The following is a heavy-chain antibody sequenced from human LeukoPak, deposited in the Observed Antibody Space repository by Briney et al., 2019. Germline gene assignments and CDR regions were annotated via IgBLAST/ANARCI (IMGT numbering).Heavy chain of an antibody. CDR2: INPNSGGT. D-gene: IGHD3-10*01. Sequence: ASVKVSCKASGYTFTGYYMHWVRQAPGQGLEWMGWINPNSGGTNYAQKFRGRVTMTRDTSISTAYMELSRLRSDDTAVYYCARQSSGWFGELYPGDYWGQGTLVTVSS. V-gene: IGHV1-2*02. J-gene: IGHJ4*02. CDR3: ARQSSGWFGELYPGDY. CDR1: GYTFTGYY.